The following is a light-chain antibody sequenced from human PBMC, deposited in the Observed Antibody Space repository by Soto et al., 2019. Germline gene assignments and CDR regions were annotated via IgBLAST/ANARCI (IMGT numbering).Light chain of an antibody. CDR1: SSDVGSYNL. Sequence: QSALTQPASVSGSPGQSITISCTGTSSDVGSYNLVSWYQQHPGKAPKLMIYEGSKRPSGVSNRFSGSTSGNTSSLTISVLQAEDEADYYCCSYAGSSTYVFGTGTKLTVL. J-gene: IGLJ1*01. CDR2: EGS. V-gene: IGLV2-23*01. CDR3: CSYAGSSTYV.